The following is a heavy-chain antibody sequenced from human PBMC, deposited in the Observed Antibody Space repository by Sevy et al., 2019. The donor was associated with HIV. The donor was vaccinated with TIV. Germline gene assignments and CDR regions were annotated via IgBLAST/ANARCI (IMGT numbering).Heavy chain of an antibody. Sequence: GGSLRLSCAASGFTFTTYSMTWVRQAPGKGLQWVAAISGSGGSTYYGDSVEGRFTISRDNSKSTLYLQMNSLTPEDTAVYYCAKRYGGTIAPHCFYYGLDVWGQGTTVTVSS. CDR2: ISGSGGST. CDR3: AKRYGGTIAPHCFYYGLDV. V-gene: IGHV3-23*01. D-gene: IGHD5-12*01. J-gene: IGHJ6*02. CDR1: GFTFTTYS.